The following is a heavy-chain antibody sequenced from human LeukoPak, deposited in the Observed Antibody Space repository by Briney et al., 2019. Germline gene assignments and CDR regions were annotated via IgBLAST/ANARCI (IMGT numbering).Heavy chain of an antibody. V-gene: IGHV1-69*13. CDR1: GGTFSSYA. J-gene: IGHJ4*02. D-gene: IGHD4-17*01. CDR2: IIPIFGTA. CDR3: ASTTVTTGYYFDY. Sequence: VKASCKASGGTFSSYAISWVRQAPGQGLEWMGGIIPIFGTANYAQKFQGRVTITADESTSTAYMELSSLRSEDTAVYYCASTTVTTGYYFDYWGQGTLVTVSS.